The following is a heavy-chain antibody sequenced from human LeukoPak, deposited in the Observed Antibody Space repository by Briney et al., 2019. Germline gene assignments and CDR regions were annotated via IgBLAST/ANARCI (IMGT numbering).Heavy chain of an antibody. V-gene: IGHV4-34*01. CDR1: GWSFSGYY. CDR3: ARYGRWKATQYFVY. Sequence: SETLSLTCAVYGWSFSGYYWSWIRQPPGKGLEWIWEINHSGSTNYNPSLMSRVTISLDTSKNQSSLKLSSVPAADTALYYGARYGRWKATQYFVYWGERTLVTVSS. J-gene: IGHJ4*02. D-gene: IGHD4-17*01. CDR2: INHSGST.